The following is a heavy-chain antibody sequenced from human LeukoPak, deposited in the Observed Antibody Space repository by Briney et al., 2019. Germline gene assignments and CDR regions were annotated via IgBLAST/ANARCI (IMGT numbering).Heavy chain of an antibody. CDR2: IYPDDSDT. CDR1: GYSFATYW. V-gene: IGHV5-51*01. Sequence: GESLKISCKVSGYSFATYWIGWVRQMPGKGLEWMGIIYPDDSDTRYSPSFQGQVTISADKSISTACLQWSSLKASDTAMYYCATPYPREYCSSTTCYFNYWGQGTLVTVSS. D-gene: IGHD2-2*01. J-gene: IGHJ4*02. CDR3: ATPYPREYCSSTTCYFNY.